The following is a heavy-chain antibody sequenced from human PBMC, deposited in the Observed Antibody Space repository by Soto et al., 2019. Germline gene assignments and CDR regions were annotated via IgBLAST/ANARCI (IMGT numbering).Heavy chain of an antibody. CDR3: ARDTLLWFGELLYPSPPLYYYYGMDV. J-gene: IGHJ6*02. CDR1: GYTFTSYG. CDR2: ISAYNGNT. Sequence: ASVKVSCKASGYTFTSYGISWVRQAPGQGLEWMGWISAYNGNTNYAQKLQGRVTMTTDTSTSTAYMELRSLRSDDTAVYYCARDTLLWFGELLYPSPPLYYYYGMDVWGQGTTVTVSS. D-gene: IGHD3-10*01. V-gene: IGHV1-18*01.